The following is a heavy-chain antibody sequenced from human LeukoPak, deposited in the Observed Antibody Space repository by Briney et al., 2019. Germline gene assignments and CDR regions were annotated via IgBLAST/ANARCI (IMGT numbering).Heavy chain of an antibody. CDR3: ARDSMVRGHYFDY. CDR1: GFTFSSYG. D-gene: IGHD3-10*01. Sequence: PGRSLRLSCAASGFTFSSYGMHWVRQAPGKGLEWVAVIWYDGSNKYYADSVKGRFTISRDNSKNTLYLQMNSLRAEDTAVYYCARDSMVRGHYFDYWGQGTLVTVSP. J-gene: IGHJ4*02. V-gene: IGHV3-33*01. CDR2: IWYDGSNK.